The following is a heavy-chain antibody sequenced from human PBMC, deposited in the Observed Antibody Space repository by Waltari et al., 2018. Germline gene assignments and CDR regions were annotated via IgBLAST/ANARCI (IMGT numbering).Heavy chain of an antibody. Sequence: EVLLVESGGGLVQPGGSLRLACAASGFTFSGYGMYWVRQAPGKGLVWVSTISSNGNYGTYADSVRGRFTISRDNAKNTLYLQMNSLTAEDTAVYYCARAFVNIAARGMDAWGQGTAVTVSS. CDR3: ARAFVNIAARGMDA. J-gene: IGHJ6*02. D-gene: IGHD6-13*01. CDR2: ISSNGNYG. V-gene: IGHV3-74*01. CDR1: GFTFSGYG.